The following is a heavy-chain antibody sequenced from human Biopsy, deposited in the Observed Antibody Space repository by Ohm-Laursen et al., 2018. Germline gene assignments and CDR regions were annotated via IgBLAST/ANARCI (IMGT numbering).Heavy chain of an antibody. CDR3: ARTDGGNFGFFDF. V-gene: IGHV3-7*01. D-gene: IGHD4-23*01. CDR2: IKQDGSEK. Sequence: SLRLSCAASGITNRSYWMSWIRQAPGKGLEWVANIKQDGSEKNYVASVKGRFTISRDSAKDSLFLQMNSLRVEDTAVYYCARTDGGNFGFFDFWGQGTLVTVSS. CDR1: GITNRSYW. J-gene: IGHJ4*02.